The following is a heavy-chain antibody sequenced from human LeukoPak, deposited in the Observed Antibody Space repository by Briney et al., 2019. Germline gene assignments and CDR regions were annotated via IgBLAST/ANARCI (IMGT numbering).Heavy chain of an antibody. Sequence: GGSLRLSCTASGFTFSSSWMSWVRQAPGRGLEWVASIKQDGSQKYYVDSVKGRFTIYRDNAKNSMYLQMNSLRAEDTAVYYCAREGSPADDSDYYYYYMDVWGKGTTVTVSS. CDR3: AREGSPADDSDYYYYYMDV. CDR2: IKQDGSQK. V-gene: IGHV3-7*01. CDR1: GFTFSSSW. J-gene: IGHJ6*03. D-gene: IGHD3-16*01.